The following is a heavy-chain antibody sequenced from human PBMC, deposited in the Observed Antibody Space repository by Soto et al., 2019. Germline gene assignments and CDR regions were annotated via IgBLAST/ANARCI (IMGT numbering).Heavy chain of an antibody. CDR3: AREKRRETARWFDP. V-gene: IGHV4-31*03. CDR1: GGSISSGGYY. J-gene: IGHJ5*02. D-gene: IGHD1-26*01. CDR2: IYYSGST. Sequence: QVQLQESGPGLVKPSQTLSLTCTVSGGSISSGGYYWSWIRQHPGKGLEWIGYIYYSGSTYYNPSLKSRVTIALDTSKTQFSLKLSSVTAADRAVYYCAREKRRETARWFDPWGQGTLVTVSS.